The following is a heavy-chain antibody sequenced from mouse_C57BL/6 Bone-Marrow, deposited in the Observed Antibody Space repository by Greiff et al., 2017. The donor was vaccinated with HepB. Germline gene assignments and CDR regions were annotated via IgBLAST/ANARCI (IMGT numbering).Heavy chain of an antibody. CDR3: ARERDYDSFYAMDY. D-gene: IGHD2-4*01. Sequence: QVQLQQSGAELVRPGASVKLSCKASGYTFTDYYINWVKQRPGQGLEWIARIYPGSGNTYYNEKFKGKATLTAEKSSSTAYMQLSSLTSEDSAVYFCARERDYDSFYAMDYWGQGTSVTVSS. CDR1: GYTFTDYY. J-gene: IGHJ4*01. V-gene: IGHV1-76*01. CDR2: IYPGSGNT.